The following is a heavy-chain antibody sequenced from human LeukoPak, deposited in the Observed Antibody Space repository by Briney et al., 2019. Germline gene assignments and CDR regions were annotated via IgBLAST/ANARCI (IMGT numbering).Heavy chain of an antibody. CDR1: GGSFSGYY. CDR3: ARVSGGACGGDCYSDY. J-gene: IGHJ4*02. CDR2: INHSGST. Sequence: SETLSLTCAVYGGSFSGYYWSWIRQPPGKGLEWIGEINHSGSTNYNPSLKSRVTISVDTSKNQFSLKLSSVTAADTAVYYCARVSGGACGGDCYSDYWGQGTLVTVSS. D-gene: IGHD2-21*02. V-gene: IGHV4-34*01.